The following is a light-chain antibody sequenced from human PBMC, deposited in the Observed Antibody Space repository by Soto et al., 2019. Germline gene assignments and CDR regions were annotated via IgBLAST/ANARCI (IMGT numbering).Light chain of an antibody. J-gene: IGKJ2*01. CDR3: MQALQTPF. Sequence: DIVMTQSPLSLPVTPGEPASISCRSSQSLLHSNGYNYLDWYLQKPGQSPQLLIYLGSNRASGVPDRFSGSGSGTDFTLKISRVEAEDVGVYYCMQALQTPFFCQGTKLEIK. V-gene: IGKV2-28*01. CDR2: LGS. CDR1: QSLLHSNGYNY.